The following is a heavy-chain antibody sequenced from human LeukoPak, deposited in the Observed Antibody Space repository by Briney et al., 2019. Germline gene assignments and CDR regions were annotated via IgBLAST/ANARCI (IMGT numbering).Heavy chain of an antibody. CDR3: ARLIIAAAVYWFDP. Sequence: PSETLSLTCTVSGGSISSYYWSWIRQPPGKGLEWIGYIYYSGSTNYNPSLKSRVAISVDTSKNQFSLKLSSVPAADTAVYYCARLIIAAAVYWFDPWGQGTLVTVSS. CDR1: GGSISSYY. V-gene: IGHV4-59*08. CDR2: IYYSGST. J-gene: IGHJ5*02. D-gene: IGHD6-13*01.